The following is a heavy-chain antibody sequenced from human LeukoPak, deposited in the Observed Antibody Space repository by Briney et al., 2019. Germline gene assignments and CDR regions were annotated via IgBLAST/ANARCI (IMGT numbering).Heavy chain of an antibody. V-gene: IGHV4-39*07. CDR2: IYTSGST. Sequence: SETLSLTCTVSGGSISSSSYYWGWIRQPPGKGLEWIGRIYTSGSTNYNPSLKSRVTMSVDTSKNQFSLKLSSVTAADTAVYYCAREVVVGGPNWFDPWGQGTLVTVSS. CDR3: AREVVVGGPNWFDP. CDR1: GGSISSSSYY. D-gene: IGHD2-15*01. J-gene: IGHJ5*02.